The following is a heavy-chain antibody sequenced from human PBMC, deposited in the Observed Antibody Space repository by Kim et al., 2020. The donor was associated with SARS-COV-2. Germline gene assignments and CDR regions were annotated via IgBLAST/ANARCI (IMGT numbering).Heavy chain of an antibody. CDR3: ASSRRYSKGVFDY. D-gene: IGHD4-4*01. CDR1: GGSFSGYY. J-gene: IGHJ4*02. Sequence: SETLSLTCAVYGGSFSGYYWSWIRQPPGKGLEWIGEINHSGSTNYNPSLKSRVTISVDTSKNQFSLKLSSVTAADTAVYYCASSRRYSKGVFDYWGQGTLVTVSS. V-gene: IGHV4-34*01. CDR2: INHSGST.